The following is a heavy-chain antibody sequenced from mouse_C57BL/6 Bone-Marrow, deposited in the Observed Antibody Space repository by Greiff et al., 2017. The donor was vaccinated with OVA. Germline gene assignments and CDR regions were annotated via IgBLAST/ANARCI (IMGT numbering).Heavy chain of an antibody. CDR3: ARPYYYGSSYDAMDY. V-gene: IGHV2-2*01. CDR1: GFSLTSYG. Sequence: VKLMESGPGLVQPSQSLSITCTVSGFSLTSYGVHWVRQSPGTGLEWLGVIWSGGSTDYTAAFISRLSISQDNSKSQVFFKMNSLQADDTAIYYCARPYYYGSSYDAMDYWGQGTSVTVSS. D-gene: IGHD1-1*01. J-gene: IGHJ4*01. CDR2: IWSGGST.